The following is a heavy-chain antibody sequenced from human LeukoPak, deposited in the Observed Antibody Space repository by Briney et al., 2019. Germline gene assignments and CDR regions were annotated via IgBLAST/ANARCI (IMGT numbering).Heavy chain of an antibody. J-gene: IGHJ2*01. CDR1: GFTFSSYN. CDR2: ITTSSTYT. Sequence: GGSLRLSCAASGFTFSSYNMNWVRQAPGKGLEWVSSITTSSTYTFYADSVKGRFTISRDNAKNSLYLQMNSLRAEDTAVYYCAREGYSGNYGGFDLWGRGTLVTVSS. CDR3: AREGYSGNYGGFDL. V-gene: IGHV3-21*01. D-gene: IGHD1-26*01.